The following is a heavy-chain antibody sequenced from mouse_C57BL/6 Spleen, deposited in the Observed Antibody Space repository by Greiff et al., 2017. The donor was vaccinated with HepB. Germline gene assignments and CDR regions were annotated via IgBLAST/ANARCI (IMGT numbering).Heavy chain of an antibody. D-gene: IGHD2-12*01. J-gene: IGHJ2*01. CDR1: GFTFSSYA. CDR3: ARDYDRYYFDY. V-gene: IGHV5-4*01. CDR2: ISDGGSYT. Sequence: EVHLVESGGGLVKPGGSLKLSCAASGFTFSSYAMSWVRQTPEKRLEWVATISDGGSYTYYPDNVKGRFTISRDNAKNNLYLQMSHLKSEDTAMYYCARDYDRYYFDYWGQGTTLTVSS.